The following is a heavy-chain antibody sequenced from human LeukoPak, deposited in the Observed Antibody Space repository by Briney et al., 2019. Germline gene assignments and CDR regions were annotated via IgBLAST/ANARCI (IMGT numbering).Heavy chain of an antibody. Sequence: PGGSLRLYCAASGFTVRSNYMTLVRQAPGKGLELVSYISSSGSTIYYADSVKGRFTISRDNAKNSLYLQMSSLRAEDTAVYYCARDFRSGSYSGDYYFDYWGQGTLVTVSS. CDR1: GFTVRSNY. J-gene: IGHJ4*02. CDR3: ARDFRSGSYSGDYYFDY. CDR2: ISSSGSTI. D-gene: IGHD1-26*01. V-gene: IGHV3-48*04.